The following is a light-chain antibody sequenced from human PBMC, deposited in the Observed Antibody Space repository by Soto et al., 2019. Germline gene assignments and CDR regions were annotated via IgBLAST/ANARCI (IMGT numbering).Light chain of an antibody. CDR1: SSDIGAYNF. J-gene: IGLJ2*01. Sequence: QSVLTQPASLSRSPGQSITISCTGTSSDIGAYNFVSWYQQHPGKAPKLMLYDVNIRPSGVSNRFSGSKSGNTASLTISGLQAEDEADYYCTSWTTSTTMIFGGGTKVTVL. CDR2: DVN. V-gene: IGLV2-14*03. CDR3: TSWTTSTTMI.